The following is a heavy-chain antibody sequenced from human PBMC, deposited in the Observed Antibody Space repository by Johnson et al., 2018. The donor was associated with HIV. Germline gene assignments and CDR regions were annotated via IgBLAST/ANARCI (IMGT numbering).Heavy chain of an antibody. V-gene: IGHV3-30*04. CDR2: ISLDGNDK. CDR1: GFTFSIYA. J-gene: IGHJ3*02. D-gene: IGHD3-16*02. Sequence: QVQLVESGGGVVQPGRSLRLSCAASGFTFSIYAMHWVRQAPGQGLEWVSLISLDGNDKYYADSVKGRFTISRDNSKNTLYLQMNSLRAEDTAVYFCARGPIADDAFDIWGQGTMVTVSS. CDR3: ARGPIADDAFDI.